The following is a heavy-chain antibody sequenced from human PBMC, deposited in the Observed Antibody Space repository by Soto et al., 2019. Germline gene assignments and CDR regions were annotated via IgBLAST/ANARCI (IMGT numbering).Heavy chain of an antibody. CDR1: GGSFSGYY. D-gene: IGHD6-19*01. Sequence: GPGKPSETLSLTCAVYGGSFSGYYWSWIRQPPGKGLEWIGEINHSGSTNYNPSLKSRVTISVDTSKNQFSLKLSSVTAADTAVYYCARGKRAYSSGAIDYWGQGTLVTVSS. J-gene: IGHJ4*02. V-gene: IGHV4-34*01. CDR3: ARGKRAYSSGAIDY. CDR2: INHSGST.